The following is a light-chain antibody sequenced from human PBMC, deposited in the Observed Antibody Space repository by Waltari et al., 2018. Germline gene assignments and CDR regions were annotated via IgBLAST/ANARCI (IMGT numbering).Light chain of an antibody. V-gene: IGKV1-5*03. Sequence: DIQMTQSPSTLSASVRDRVTITCRASQSISSWLAWYQQKPGKAPKLLIYKSSSLESGVPSRFSGSGSGTEFTLTISSLQPDDFATYYCQQYPRTFGQGTKVEIK. CDR1: QSISSW. CDR2: KSS. J-gene: IGKJ1*01. CDR3: QQYPRT.